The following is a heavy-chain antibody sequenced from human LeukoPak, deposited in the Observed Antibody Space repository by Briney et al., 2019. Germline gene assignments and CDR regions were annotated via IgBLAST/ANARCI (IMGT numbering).Heavy chain of an antibody. CDR3: AANGNYCMDV. J-gene: IGHJ6*03. V-gene: IGHV4-39*07. CDR1: GGSISSSSYY. CDR2: IYHSGST. D-gene: IGHD2-8*01. Sequence: SETLSLTCTVSGGSISSSSYYWGWIRQPPGKGLEWIGSIYHSGSTNCNPSLKSRVTISVDKSNNLFSLKLSSVTAADTAVYYCAANGNYCMDVWGKGTTVTVSS.